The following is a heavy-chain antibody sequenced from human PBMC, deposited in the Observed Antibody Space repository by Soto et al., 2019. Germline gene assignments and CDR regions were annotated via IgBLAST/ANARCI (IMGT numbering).Heavy chain of an antibody. V-gene: IGHV1-69*06. CDR1: VGTFNNYA. CDR3: AREDVGATTRIDS. Sequence: SVKVSCTVSVGTFNNYAISWVRQAPGQGLKWMGGIMPIFRRADYAQEFQGRATITADKSTTTFYMELSSLRSGDTAIYYFAREDVGATTRIDSWGQGTLVTVSS. J-gene: IGHJ4*02. CDR2: IMPIFRRA. D-gene: IGHD1-26*01.